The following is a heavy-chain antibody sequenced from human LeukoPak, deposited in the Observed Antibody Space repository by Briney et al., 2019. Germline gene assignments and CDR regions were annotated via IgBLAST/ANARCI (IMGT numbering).Heavy chain of an antibody. CDR2: TYYRSKWYN. Sequence: SQTLSLTCAISGDSVSSNSAAWNWIRQSPSRGLEWLGRTYYRSKWYNDCAVSVKSRITINPDTSKNQFSLQLNSVTPEDSAVYYCARDRSFAAADYNWFDPWGQGTLVTVSS. CDR3: ARDRSFAAADYNWFDP. D-gene: IGHD6-13*01. J-gene: IGHJ5*02. CDR1: GDSVSSNSAA. V-gene: IGHV6-1*01.